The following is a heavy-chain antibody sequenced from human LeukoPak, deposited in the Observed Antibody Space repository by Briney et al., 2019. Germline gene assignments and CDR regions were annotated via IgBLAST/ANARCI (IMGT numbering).Heavy chain of an antibody. CDR3: ARDRYYYDSSGDLHAFDI. CDR2: IRYDGSNK. V-gene: IGHV3-30*02. D-gene: IGHD3-22*01. Sequence: QTGGSLRLSCAASGFTFNSYGMHWVRQAPGKGLEWVAFIRYDGSNKYYADSVKGRFTISRDNAKNSLYLQMNSLRAEDTAVYYCARDRYYYDSSGDLHAFDIWGQGTMVTVSS. J-gene: IGHJ3*02. CDR1: GFTFNSYG.